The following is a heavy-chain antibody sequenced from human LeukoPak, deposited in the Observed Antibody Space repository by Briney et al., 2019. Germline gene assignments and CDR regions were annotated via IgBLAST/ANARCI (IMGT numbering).Heavy chain of an antibody. V-gene: IGHV3-23*01. CDR2: ISGSGGST. J-gene: IGHJ4*02. CDR1: GFTFSSYA. D-gene: IGHD3-22*01. CDR3: TKGYYYDGSAYFDY. Sequence: GGSLRLSCAASGFTFSSYAMGWVRQAPGKGLEWVSAISGSGGSTYYADSVKGRFTISRDNSKNTLYLEMNSLRAVDTAIYYCTKGYYYDGSAYFDYWGQGTLVTVSP.